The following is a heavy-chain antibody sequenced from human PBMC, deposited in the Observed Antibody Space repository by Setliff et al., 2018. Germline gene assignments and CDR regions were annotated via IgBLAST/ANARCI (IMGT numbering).Heavy chain of an antibody. Sequence: KTSETLSLTCAVSGYSISSGYYWGWIRQPPGKGLEWIGSIYHSGSTYYNPSLKSRVTISVDTSKNQFSLKLSSVTAADTAVYYCARVGYSGYDPPSYFDYWGQGTLVTVS. D-gene: IGHD5-12*01. J-gene: IGHJ4*02. CDR2: IYHSGST. CDR1: GYSISSGYY. CDR3: ARVGYSGYDPPSYFDY. V-gene: IGHV4-38-2*01.